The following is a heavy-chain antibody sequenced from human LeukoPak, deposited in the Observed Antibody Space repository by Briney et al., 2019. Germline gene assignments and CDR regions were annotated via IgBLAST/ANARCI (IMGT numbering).Heavy chain of an antibody. D-gene: IGHD4-17*01. CDR2: MYNSGST. Sequence: PSETLSLTCTISGGSISGSYWSWIRQPPGKGLEWIAYMYNSGSTNYNPSLKSRVTISIDTSKNQFSLKLSSLTAADTAIYYCARGIESYGDYGYWGQGILVTVSS. J-gene: IGHJ4*02. CDR1: GGSISGSY. CDR3: ARGIESYGDYGY. V-gene: IGHV4-59*01.